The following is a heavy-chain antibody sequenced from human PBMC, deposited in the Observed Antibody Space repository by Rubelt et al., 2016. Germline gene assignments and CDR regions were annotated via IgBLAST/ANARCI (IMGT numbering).Heavy chain of an antibody. CDR2: ISAYIGNT. V-gene: IGHV1-18*01. Sequence: QVQLVQSGAEVKKPGASVKVSCKASGYTFTTYGLNWVRQAPGHGLEWMGWISAYIGNTNHAQKLQGRVTMTTDTSTSTAYMELRSLRSDDTAVYYCAREAYSGRYPLIDYWGQGTLVTVSS. CDR1: GYTFTTYG. D-gene: IGHD1-26*01. CDR3: AREAYSGRYPLIDY. J-gene: IGHJ4*02.